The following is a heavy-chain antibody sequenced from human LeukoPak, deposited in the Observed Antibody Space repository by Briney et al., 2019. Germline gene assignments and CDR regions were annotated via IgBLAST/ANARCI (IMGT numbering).Heavy chain of an antibody. V-gene: IGHV4-59*01. CDR1: GGSISNYY. CDR3: AAIATAGTT. CDR2: IYYSGST. D-gene: IGHD6-13*01. J-gene: IGHJ5*02. Sequence: SETLSLTCTVSGGSISNYYWSWIRQPPGKGLEWIGYIYYSGSTNYNPSLKSRVTMSLDTSKNQFSLKLSSVTAADTAVYYCAAIATAGTTWGQGTLVTVSS.